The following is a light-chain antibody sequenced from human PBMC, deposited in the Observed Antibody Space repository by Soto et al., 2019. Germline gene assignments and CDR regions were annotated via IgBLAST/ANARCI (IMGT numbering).Light chain of an antibody. Sequence: QSVLTQPPSVXXAXXXRXTISCTGSSSNIGAGYDVHWYQQLPGTAPKLLIYGNSNRPSGVPDRFSGSKSGTSASLAITGLQAEDEADYYCQSYDSSLSVLFGGGTKLTVL. V-gene: IGLV1-40*01. CDR3: QSYDSSLSVL. J-gene: IGLJ2*01. CDR1: SSNIGAGYD. CDR2: GNS.